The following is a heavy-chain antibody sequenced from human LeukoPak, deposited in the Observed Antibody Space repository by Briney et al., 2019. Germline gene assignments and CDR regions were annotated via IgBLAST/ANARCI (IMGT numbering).Heavy chain of an antibody. Sequence: PSQTLPLTCTVSGGSISSGGYYWSWIRQHPGKGLEWIGYIYYSGSTYYNPSLKSRVTISVDTSKNQFSLKLSSVTAADTAVYYCARGYYYGSGSPNWFDPWGQGTLVTVSS. J-gene: IGHJ5*02. V-gene: IGHV4-31*03. CDR1: GGSISSGGYY. CDR2: IYYSGST. CDR3: ARGYYYGSGSPNWFDP. D-gene: IGHD3-10*01.